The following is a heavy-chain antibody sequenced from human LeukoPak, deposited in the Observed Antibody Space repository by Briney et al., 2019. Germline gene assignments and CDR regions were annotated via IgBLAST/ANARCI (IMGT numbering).Heavy chain of an antibody. D-gene: IGHD6-19*01. V-gene: IGHV4-34*01. Sequence: SETLSLTCAVSGVSFSGYYWSWIRHPPRKGLEWSGEINHSGSTNYNPSLKSRVTISVDTSKKQFSLELSSVTGADTAVYYCARDQQGVDGVKCYYFDYWGQGTLATVSS. CDR1: GVSFSGYY. CDR3: ARDQQGVDGVKCYYFDY. J-gene: IGHJ4*02. CDR2: INHSGST.